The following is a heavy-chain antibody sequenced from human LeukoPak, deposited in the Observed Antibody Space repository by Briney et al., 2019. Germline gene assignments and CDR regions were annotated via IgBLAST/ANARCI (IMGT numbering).Heavy chain of an antibody. V-gene: IGHV4-31*03. J-gene: IGHJ4*02. CDR3: EEAPNPYYFDD. Sequence: SQTLSLTCTVSGGSISSSTYYWNWIRQYPGKGLEWIGYIYNSGTTYYNPSLKSRVTILVDTSKNQFSLKLNSMSAADTAVYYCEEAPNPYYFDDWGQGTLVTVSS. CDR1: GGSISSSTYY. CDR2: IYNSGTT.